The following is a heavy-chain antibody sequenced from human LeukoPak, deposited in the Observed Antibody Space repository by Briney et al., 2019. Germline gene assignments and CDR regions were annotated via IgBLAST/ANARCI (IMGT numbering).Heavy chain of an antibody. D-gene: IGHD3-3*01. J-gene: IGHJ5*01. CDR2: INHSGST. Sequence: SETLSLTYAVYGGFFSGYYWSWIRQPPGKGLEWIGEINHSGSTNYNPSLKSRVTILVDTSKNQFSLKLSSVTDADTAVYYCARVRRSLNWFDSWGQGTLVTVSS. CDR1: GGFFSGYY. V-gene: IGHV4-34*01. CDR3: ARVRRSLNWFDS.